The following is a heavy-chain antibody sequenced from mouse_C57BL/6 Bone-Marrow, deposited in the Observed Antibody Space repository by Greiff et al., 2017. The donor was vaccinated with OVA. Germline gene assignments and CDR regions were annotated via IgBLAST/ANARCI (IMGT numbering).Heavy chain of an antibody. CDR2: ISSGSSTI. CDR1: GFTFSDYG. CDR3: ANPHYGSGTPFDY. D-gene: IGHD1-1*01. V-gene: IGHV5-17*01. Sequence: EVMLVESGGGLVKPGGSLKLSCAASGFTFSDYGMHWVRQAPEKGLEWVAYISSGSSTIYYADTVKGRFTISRDNAKNTLFLQMTSLRSEDTAMYYCANPHYGSGTPFDYWGQGTLVTVSA. J-gene: IGHJ3*01.